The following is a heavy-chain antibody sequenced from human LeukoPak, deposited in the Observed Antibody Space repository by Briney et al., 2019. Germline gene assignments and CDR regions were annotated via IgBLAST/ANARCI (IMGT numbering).Heavy chain of an antibody. D-gene: IGHD3-10*01. J-gene: IGHJ6*02. CDR3: ARRPVITMVRGVIFRGMDV. V-gene: IGHV4-61*01. CDR2: VYYSGQT. CDR1: GDSVNSGNFY. Sequence: SETLSLTCTVSGDSVNSGNFYWSWIRQPPGKGLEWIGNVYYSGQTNYNPSLMSRITMSLDTSKNQFSLKLSSVTAADTVVYYCARRPVITMVRGVIFRGMDVWGQGTTVTVSS.